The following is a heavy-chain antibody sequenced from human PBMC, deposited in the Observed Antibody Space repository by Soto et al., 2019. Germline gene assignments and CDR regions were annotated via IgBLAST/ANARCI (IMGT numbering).Heavy chain of an antibody. D-gene: IGHD3-22*01. J-gene: IGHJ4*02. V-gene: IGHV3-23*01. CDR2: ISGSGGST. Sequence: PGGSLRLSCAASGFTFSSYAMRWVRQAPGKGLAWVSAISGSGGSTYYADSVKGRFTISRDNSKNTLYLQMNSLRAEDTAVYYCAKAGYYDSSGYYPKRTRFWDFDPHPIDYWGQGTQVTVSS. CDR3: AKAGYYDSSGYYPKRTRFWDFDPHPIDY. CDR1: GFTFSSYA.